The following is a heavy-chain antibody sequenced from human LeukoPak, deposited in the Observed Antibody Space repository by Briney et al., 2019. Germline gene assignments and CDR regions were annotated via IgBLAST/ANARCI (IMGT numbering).Heavy chain of an antibody. Sequence: GASVKVSCKASGGTFSSYAISWVRQAPGQGLEWMGGIIPIFGTANYAQKFQGRVTITTDESTSTAYMELSSLRSEDTAVYYCASNREWRDAFDIWGQGTMVTVSS. V-gene: IGHV1-69*05. D-gene: IGHD3-3*01. CDR3: ASNREWRDAFDI. J-gene: IGHJ3*02. CDR2: IIPIFGTA. CDR1: GGTFSSYA.